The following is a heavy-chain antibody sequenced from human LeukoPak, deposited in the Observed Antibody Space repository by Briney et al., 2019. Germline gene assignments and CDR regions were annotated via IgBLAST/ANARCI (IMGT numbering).Heavy chain of an antibody. CDR2: IIPIFGTA. D-gene: IGHD3-22*01. CDR3: ARDYYDSSGYYYSHYYYGMDV. J-gene: IGHJ6*02. Sequence: GASVKVSCKASGYTFTGYYMHWVRQAPGQGLEWMGGIIPIFGTANYAQKFQGRVTITADESTSTAYMELSSLRSEDTAVYYCARDYYDSSGYYYSHYYYGMDVWGQGTTVTVSS. CDR1: GYTFTGYY. V-gene: IGHV1-69*13.